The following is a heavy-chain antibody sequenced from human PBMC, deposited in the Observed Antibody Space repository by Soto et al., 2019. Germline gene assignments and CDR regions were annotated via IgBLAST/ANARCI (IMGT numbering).Heavy chain of an antibody. CDR2: IYYSGST. V-gene: IGHV4-59*01. D-gene: IGHD4-17*01. Sequence: SETLSLTCTVSGGSISSYYWSWIRQPPGKGLEWIGYIYYSGSTNYNPSLKSRVTISVDTSKNQFSLKLSSVTAADTAVYYCAKIHDYGDYHAEYFQHWGQGTLVTVSS. CDR1: GGSISSYY. J-gene: IGHJ1*01. CDR3: AKIHDYGDYHAEYFQH.